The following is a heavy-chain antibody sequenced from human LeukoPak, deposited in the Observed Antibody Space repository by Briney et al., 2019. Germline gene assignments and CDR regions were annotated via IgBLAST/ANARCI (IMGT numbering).Heavy chain of an antibody. V-gene: IGHV3-49*04. Sequence: GGSLRLSCAASGFTFSSYAMSWVRQAPEKGLEWVGFIRRKGYGGTTEYAPSVKGRFIISRDDSKSTAYLQMNSLKTEDTAVYYCTRDHDFWSGPLDVWGQGTTVTVSS. CDR1: GFTFSSYA. CDR2: IRRKGYGGTT. CDR3: TRDHDFWSGPLDV. D-gene: IGHD3-3*01. J-gene: IGHJ6*02.